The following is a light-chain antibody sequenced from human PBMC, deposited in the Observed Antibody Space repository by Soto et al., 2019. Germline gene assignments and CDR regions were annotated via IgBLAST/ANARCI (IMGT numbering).Light chain of an antibody. CDR1: QSISSW. V-gene: IGKV1-5*01. J-gene: IGKJ2*01. CDR3: QQYNSYSPF. CDR2: DAS. Sequence: DIQMTQSPSTLSASVGDRVTITCRASQSISSWLAWYQQKPGKAPKLLIYDASSLESGVPSRFSGSGSGTEFTLTISSLQPDDFVTYYCQQYNSYSPFFGQGTKLEIK.